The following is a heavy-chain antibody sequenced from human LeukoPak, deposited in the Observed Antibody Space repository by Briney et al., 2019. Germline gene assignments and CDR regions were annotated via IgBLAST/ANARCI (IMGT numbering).Heavy chain of an antibody. Sequence: PSETLSRACTVSGGSISSHYWSWIRQPPGKGLEWIGYIYYSGSTNYNPSLKSRVTISVDTSKNQFSLKLSSVTAADTAVYYCARGFLDWNYPFDYWGQGTLVTVSS. CDR3: ARGFLDWNYPFDY. V-gene: IGHV4-59*11. J-gene: IGHJ4*02. CDR2: IYYSGST. D-gene: IGHD3/OR15-3a*01. CDR1: GGSISSHY.